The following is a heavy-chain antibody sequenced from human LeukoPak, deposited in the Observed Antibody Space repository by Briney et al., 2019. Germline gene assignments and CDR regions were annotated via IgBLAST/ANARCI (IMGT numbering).Heavy chain of an antibody. CDR3: AIAGDSSTSCYRCFGY. V-gene: IGHV5-51*01. CDR1: GCSFTSYW. CDR2: IYPGDSDA. Sequence: GASLKISCKGSGCSFTSYWIGWVRPLPGKGLGWMAIIYPGDSDARYNPAFQDQVTISANKSVDTAFLHWGGRKASDTAMYYCAIAGDSSTSCYRCFGYWGQGTLATVSS. D-gene: IGHD2-2*02. J-gene: IGHJ4*02.